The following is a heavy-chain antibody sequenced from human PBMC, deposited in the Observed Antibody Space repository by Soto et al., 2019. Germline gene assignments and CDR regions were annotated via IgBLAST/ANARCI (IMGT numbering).Heavy chain of an antibody. CDR2: ISYDGSNK. D-gene: IGHD4-17*01. J-gene: IGHJ4*02. V-gene: IGHV3-30-3*01. Sequence: GGSLRLSCAASGFTFSSYAMHWVRQAPGKGLEWVAVISYDGSNKYYADSVKGRFTISRDNSKNTLYLQMNSLRAEDTAVYYCASLDYGDFNFDYWGQGTLVTVSS. CDR3: ASLDYGDFNFDY. CDR1: GFTFSSYA.